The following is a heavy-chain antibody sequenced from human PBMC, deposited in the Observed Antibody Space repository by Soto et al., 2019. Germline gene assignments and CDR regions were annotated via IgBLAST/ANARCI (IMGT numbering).Heavy chain of an antibody. V-gene: IGHV1-2*04. J-gene: IGHJ6*03. CDR3: ARGIAAPPTSYYYYYMDV. Sequence: QVQLVQSGAEVKKPGASVKVSCKASGYTFTGYYMHWVRQAPGQGLEWMGWINPNSGGTNYAQKFQGWVTMTRDTSISTAYMELSRLRSDDTAVYYCARGIAAPPTSYYYYYMDVWGKGTTVTVSS. CDR2: INPNSGGT. CDR1: GYTFTGYY. D-gene: IGHD6-6*01.